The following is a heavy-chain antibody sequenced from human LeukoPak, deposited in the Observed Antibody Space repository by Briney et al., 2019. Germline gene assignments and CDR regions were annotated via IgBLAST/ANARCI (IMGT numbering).Heavy chain of an antibody. Sequence: GESLKISCKGSGYSFTNFWIGWVRQMPGKGLEWMGIIYPGDSNTRYSPSFGGQVTISADRSISTAYVQWSSLKASDTAIYYCPRISDGCFDYWGQGTLVTVSS. D-gene: IGHD3-10*01. CDR2: IYPGDSNT. CDR1: GYSFTNFW. V-gene: IGHV5-51*01. J-gene: IGHJ4*02. CDR3: PRISDGCFDY.